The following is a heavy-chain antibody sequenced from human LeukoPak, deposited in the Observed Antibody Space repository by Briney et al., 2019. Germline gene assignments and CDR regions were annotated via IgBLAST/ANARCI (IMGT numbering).Heavy chain of an antibody. CDR3: AGQKTDSSGFLDAFDI. D-gene: IGHD3-22*01. CDR1: GYTFTSYA. CDR2: INAGSGNT. Sequence: ASVKVSCKASGYTFTSYAMHWVRQAPGQRLEWMGWINAGSGNTKYSQEFQGRVTITRDTSASTAYMELSSLRSEDMAVYYCAGQKTDSSGFLDAFDIWGQGTMVTVSS. J-gene: IGHJ3*02. V-gene: IGHV1-3*03.